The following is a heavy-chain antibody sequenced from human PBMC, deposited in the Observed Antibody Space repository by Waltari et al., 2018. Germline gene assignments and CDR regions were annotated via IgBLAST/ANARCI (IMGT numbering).Heavy chain of an antibody. CDR2: IYHSGST. D-gene: IGHD3-10*01. Sequence: QVQLQESGPGLVKPSETLSLTCAVSGYSISSGYYWGWIRQPPGKGLEWIGSIYHSGSTYYNLSLKSRVTISVDTSKNQFSLKLSSVTAADTAVYYCARQYGSGSYSAIDYWGQEPWSPSPQ. J-gene: IGHJ4*01. CDR3: ARQYGSGSYSAIDY. CDR1: GYSISSGYY. V-gene: IGHV4-38-2*01.